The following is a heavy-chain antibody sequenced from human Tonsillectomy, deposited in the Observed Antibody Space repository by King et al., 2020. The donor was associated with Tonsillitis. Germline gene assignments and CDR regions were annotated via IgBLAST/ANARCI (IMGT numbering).Heavy chain of an antibody. V-gene: IGHV3-23*04. Sequence: VQLVESGGGLVQPGGSLKLSCGASGFTFSNFAMNWVRQAPGKGLEWVSVISGSGGSTYYADSVKGRFTISRDNSKSTLFLQMNSLRVDDTAVYYCAKIVLLICAILSGPIPSPYYMHVWGKGTTVTVSS. CDR1: GFTFSNFA. CDR2: ISGSGGST. J-gene: IGHJ6*03. CDR3: AKIVLLICAILSGPIPSPYYMHV. D-gene: IGHD3-9*01.